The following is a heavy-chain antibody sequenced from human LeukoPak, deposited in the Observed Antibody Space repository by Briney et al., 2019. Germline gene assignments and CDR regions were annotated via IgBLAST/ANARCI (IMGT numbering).Heavy chain of an antibody. V-gene: IGHV3-7*01. Sequence: PGGSLRLSCAASGFTFSSSAMNWVRQAPGKGLEWVATIIQDGRGADYVDSVKGRFTISRDNAKNSLYLQMNSLRAEDTAVYYCARKFLGSGSYYPIDYWGQGTLVTVSS. CDR3: ARKFLGSGSYYPIDY. CDR2: IIQDGRGA. D-gene: IGHD1-26*01. J-gene: IGHJ4*02. CDR1: GFTFSSSA.